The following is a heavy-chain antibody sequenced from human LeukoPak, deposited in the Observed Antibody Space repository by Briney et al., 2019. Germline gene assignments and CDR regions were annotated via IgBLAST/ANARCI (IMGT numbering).Heavy chain of an antibody. D-gene: IGHD1/OR15-1a*01. CDR1: GGSISSYY. Sequence: PSETLSLTCAVSGGSISSYYWSWIRQPPGKRLEWIAYIYSSGNTNYNPSFKSRVTISVDTSKNQFSLKLTSVAAADTAIYYCARQPSGTAAFDIWGQGTMVIVSS. V-gene: IGHV4-59*08. J-gene: IGHJ3*02. CDR3: ARQPSGTAAFDI. CDR2: IYSSGNT.